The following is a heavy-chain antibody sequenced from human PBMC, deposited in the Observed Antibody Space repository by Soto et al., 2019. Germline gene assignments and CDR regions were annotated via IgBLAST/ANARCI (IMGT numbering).Heavy chain of an antibody. J-gene: IGHJ4*02. CDR2: TYYRSKWYN. V-gene: IGHV6-1*01. D-gene: IGHD3-3*01. CDR3: GSGLGDFWSGYSLDY. CDR1: GDSVSSNSAA. Sequence: SQTLALTCAISGDSVSSNSAAWNWIRQSPSRGLEWLGRTYYRSKWYNDYAVSVKSRITINPDTSKNQFSLRLNSVSPENTAVYYCGSGLGDFWSGYSLDYWGQGTLVTVSS.